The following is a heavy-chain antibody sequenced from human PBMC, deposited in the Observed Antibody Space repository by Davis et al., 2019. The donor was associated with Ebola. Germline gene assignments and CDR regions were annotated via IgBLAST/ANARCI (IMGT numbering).Heavy chain of an antibody. J-gene: IGHJ6*02. CDR1: GDSVSSNSAA. CDR3: AGAGDYYYGMDV. V-gene: IGHV6-1*01. D-gene: IGHD6-19*01. Sequence: SETLSLTCAISGDSVSSNSAAWNWIRQSPSRGLEWLGRTYYRYKWYNDYAVSVKSRITINPDTSKNQFSLQLNSVTLEDTAVYYCAGAGDYYYGMDVWGQGTTVTVSS. CDR2: TYYRYKWYN.